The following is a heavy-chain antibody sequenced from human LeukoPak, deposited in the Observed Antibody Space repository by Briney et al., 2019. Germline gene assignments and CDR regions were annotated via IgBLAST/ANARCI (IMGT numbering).Heavy chain of an antibody. CDR1: GFTFSSYA. CDR3: AKGYDSYGFDY. D-gene: IGHD5-18*01. Sequence: GGSLRLSCAASGFTFSSYAMSWVRQAPGQGLGRVSAISGSCGSTYYEDSVKRRFTISRDNSKNTLYLQMNSLRAEDTAVYYCAKGYDSYGFDYWGQGTLVTVSS. V-gene: IGHV3-23*01. CDR2: ISGSCGST. J-gene: IGHJ4*02.